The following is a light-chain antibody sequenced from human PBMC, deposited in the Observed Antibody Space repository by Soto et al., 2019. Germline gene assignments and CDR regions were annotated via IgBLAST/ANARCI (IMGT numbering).Light chain of an antibody. CDR2: AAS. CDR1: QSISTY. J-gene: IGKJ4*01. V-gene: IGKV1-39*01. CDR3: QQSYTTPLS. Sequence: DIQMTQSPSSLSASVGDRVTITCRASQSISTYLNWYQQKPGKAPNLLIYAASSLRSGVPSRFSGSGSGTDFTLTISSLQPEDFAIYFCQQSYTTPLSFGGGTKVEIK.